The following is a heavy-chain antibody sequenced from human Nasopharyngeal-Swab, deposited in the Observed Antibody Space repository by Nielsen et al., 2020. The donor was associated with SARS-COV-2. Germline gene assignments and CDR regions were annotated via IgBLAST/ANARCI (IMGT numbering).Heavy chain of an antibody. V-gene: IGHV4-30-2*01. J-gene: IGHJ3*02. CDR2: IYHRGST. D-gene: IGHD2-2*02. CDR1: GGSISSGGYS. Sequence: SETLSLTFAVSGGSISSGGYSWSWIRQPPGKGLEWIGYIYHRGSTYYNPSLKSRVTISVDRSKNQFSLKLSSVTAADTAVYYCAGYCSSTSCYKDDAFDIWGQGTMVTVSS. CDR3: AGYCSSTSCYKDDAFDI.